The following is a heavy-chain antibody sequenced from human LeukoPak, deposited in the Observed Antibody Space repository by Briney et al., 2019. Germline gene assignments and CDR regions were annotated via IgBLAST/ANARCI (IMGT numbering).Heavy chain of an antibody. J-gene: IGHJ5*02. Sequence: SETLSLTCAVYGGSFSGYYWSWIRQPPWKGLEWIGEISLSGSTNYNPSLKSRVTISVDTSKNQFSLKLSSVTAADTAVYYCARRGRTVTMSRVNWFDPWGQGTLVTVSS. D-gene: IGHD4-17*01. CDR3: ARRGRTVTMSRVNWFDP. CDR2: ISLSGST. CDR1: GGSFSGYY. V-gene: IGHV4-34*01.